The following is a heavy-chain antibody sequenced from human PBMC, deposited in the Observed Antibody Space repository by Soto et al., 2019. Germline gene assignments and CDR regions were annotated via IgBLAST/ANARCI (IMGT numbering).Heavy chain of an antibody. CDR1: GFTFGDYA. CDR3: TRGRYSSSRRYYYYGMDV. CDR2: IRSKAYGGTT. J-gene: IGHJ6*02. D-gene: IGHD6-6*01. V-gene: IGHV3-49*03. Sequence: PGGSLRLSCTASGFTFGDYAMSWFRQAPGKGLEWVGFIRSKAYGGTTEYAASVKGRFTISRDDSKSIAYLQMNSLKTEDTAVNYCTRGRYSSSRRYYYYGMDVWGQGTTVTVSS.